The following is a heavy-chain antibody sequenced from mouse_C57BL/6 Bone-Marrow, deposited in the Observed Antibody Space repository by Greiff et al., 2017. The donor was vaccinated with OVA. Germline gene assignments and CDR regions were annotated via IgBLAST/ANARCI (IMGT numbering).Heavy chain of an antibody. D-gene: IGHD1-1*01. CDR2: ISYDGSN. CDR3: AKQIYYYGSSYEGAKDY. Sequence: EVLLVESGPGLVKPSQSLSLTCSVTGYSITSGYFWYWIRPPPGNKLEWTGIISYDGSNYYNPSLKNRFFITRDTSKIQIVLKLNSMTTEDTATYYSAKQIYYYGSSYEGAKDYWGQGTSVTVSS. V-gene: IGHV3-6*01. CDR1: GYSITSGYF. J-gene: IGHJ4*01.